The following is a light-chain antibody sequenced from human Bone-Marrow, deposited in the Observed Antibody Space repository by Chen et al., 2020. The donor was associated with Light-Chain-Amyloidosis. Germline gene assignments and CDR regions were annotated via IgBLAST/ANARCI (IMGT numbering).Light chain of an antibody. J-gene: IGLJ2*01. CDR1: DLPTKY. CDR2: RDT. V-gene: IGLV3-25*03. CDR3: QSADSSGTYEVI. Sequence: SYELTQPPPVPASTGQTARITCSGDDLPTKYAYWYQQKPGQAPVLVIHRDTERPSGISERFSGSSSGTTATLTISGVQAEDEADYHCQSADSSGTYEVIFGGGTKLTVL.